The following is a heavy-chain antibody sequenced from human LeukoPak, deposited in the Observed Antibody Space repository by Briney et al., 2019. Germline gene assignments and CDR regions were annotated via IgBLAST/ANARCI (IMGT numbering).Heavy chain of an antibody. D-gene: IGHD3-16*01. CDR3: VREPAYTGTWWYPDL. Sequence: GGSLRLSCVASGFTFSNYDMHWVRQATGKGLEWISAIDPAGNTWYSGSVKGRFTISRENAKSSLFLQMNSLRAADTAVYYCVREPAYTGTWWYPDLWGRGTLVAVSS. CDR2: IDPAGNT. CDR1: GFTFSNYD. V-gene: IGHV3-13*01. J-gene: IGHJ2*01.